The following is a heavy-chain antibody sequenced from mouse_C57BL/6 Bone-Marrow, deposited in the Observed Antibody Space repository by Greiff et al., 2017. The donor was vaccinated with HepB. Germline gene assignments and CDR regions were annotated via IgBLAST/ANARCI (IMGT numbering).Heavy chain of an antibody. V-gene: IGHV5-17*01. CDR3: ARRLWGYYFDY. J-gene: IGHJ2*01. CDR1: GFTFSDYG. D-gene: IGHD1-1*02. CDR2: ISSGSSTI. Sequence: EVKLMESGGGLVKPGGSLKLSCAASGFTFSDYGMHWVRQAPEKGLEWVAYISSGSSTIYYADTVKGRFTISRDNAKNTLFLQMTSLRSEDTAMYYCARRLWGYYFDYWGQGTTLTVSS.